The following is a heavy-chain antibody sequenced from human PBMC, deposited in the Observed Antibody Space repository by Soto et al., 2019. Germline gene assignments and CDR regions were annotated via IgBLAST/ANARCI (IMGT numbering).Heavy chain of an antibody. Sequence: GGSLRLSCAASVFTFSSYAMNWVRQAPGKGLEWVSTISRSDGRTYYADSVKGRFTISRDNSKNTLYLQMNSLRAEDTAVYYCAKKVDSKGFDYWGQGTLGTVSS. V-gene: IGHV3-23*01. J-gene: IGHJ4*02. D-gene: IGHD3-22*01. CDR1: VFTFSSYA. CDR2: ISRSDGRT. CDR3: AKKVDSKGFDY.